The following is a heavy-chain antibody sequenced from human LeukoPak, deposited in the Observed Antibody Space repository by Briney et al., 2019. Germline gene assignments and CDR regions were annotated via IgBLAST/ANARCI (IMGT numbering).Heavy chain of an antibody. J-gene: IGHJ2*01. CDR1: GYSFISHW. Sequence: GESLKISCKGSGYSFISHWIGWVRQMPGKGLEWMGLIYPGDSDTTYSPSFQGQVTISADKSISTAYLQWSSLKASDTAMYYCARHQRIGTMTYFDLRGRGTLVTVSS. V-gene: IGHV5-51*01. D-gene: IGHD3-22*01. CDR3: ARHQRIGTMTYFDL. CDR2: IYPGDSDT.